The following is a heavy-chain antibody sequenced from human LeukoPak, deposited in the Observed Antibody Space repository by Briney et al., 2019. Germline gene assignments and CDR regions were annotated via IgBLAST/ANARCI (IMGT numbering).Heavy chain of an antibody. CDR1: GFTFSSYA. J-gene: IGHJ4*01. D-gene: IGHD3-22*01. V-gene: IGHV3-23*01. CDR3: AKGPHYYDSSGYLLNDY. CDR2: ISGSGGST. Sequence: GGSLRLSCAASGFTFSSYAMSWVRQAPGKGLEWVSAISGSGGSTYYADSVKGRFTISRDNSKNTLYLQMSSLRAEDTAVYYCAKGPHYYDSSGYLLNDYWGQGTLVTVSS.